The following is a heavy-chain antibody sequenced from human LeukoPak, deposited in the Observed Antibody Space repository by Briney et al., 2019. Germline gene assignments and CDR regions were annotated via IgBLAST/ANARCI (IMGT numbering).Heavy chain of an antibody. D-gene: IGHD3-22*01. CDR1: GFTFSSYG. CDR2: ISGSGGST. J-gene: IGHJ4*02. CDR3: AKDYYDSSGYYYEGTHPDY. V-gene: IGHV3-23*01. Sequence: GGSLRLSCAASGFTFSSYGMSWVRQAPGKGLEWVSAISGSGGSTYYADSVKGRFTISRDNSKNTLYLQMNSLRAEDTAVYYCAKDYYDSSGYYYEGTHPDYWGQGTLVTVSS.